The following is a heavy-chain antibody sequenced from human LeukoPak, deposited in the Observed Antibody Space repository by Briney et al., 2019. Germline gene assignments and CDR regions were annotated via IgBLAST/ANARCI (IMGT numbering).Heavy chain of an antibody. CDR2: ISAYNGNT. CDR1: GCTFTSYG. Sequence: ASVKVSCKASGCTFTSYGISWVRQAPGQGLEWMGWISAYNGNTNYAQKLQGRVTMTTDTSTSTAYMELRSLRSDDTAVYYCAGDKWELLGGDYWGQGTLVTVSS. J-gene: IGHJ4*02. D-gene: IGHD1-26*01. V-gene: IGHV1-18*01. CDR3: AGDKWELLGGDY.